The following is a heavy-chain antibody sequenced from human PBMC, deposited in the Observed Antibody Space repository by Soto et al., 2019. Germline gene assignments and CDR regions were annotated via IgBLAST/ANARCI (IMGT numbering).Heavy chain of an antibody. CDR2: IKSKTDGGTT. CDR1: GFTFNIAA. CDR3: TKDIVAPGRGYYYGMDV. Sequence: PGGSLRLSCAASGFTFNIAAIHWVRQAPGKGLEWVGRIKSKTDGGTTDYAAPVKGRFTISRDDSKNTLYLQMNSLKTEDTAVYYCTKDIVAPGRGYYYGMDVWGQGTTVTVSS. V-gene: IGHV3-15*01. J-gene: IGHJ6*02. D-gene: IGHD5-12*01.